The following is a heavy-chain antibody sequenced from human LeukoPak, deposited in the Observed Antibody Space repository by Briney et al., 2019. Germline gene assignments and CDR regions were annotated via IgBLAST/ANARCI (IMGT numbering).Heavy chain of an antibody. CDR2: ISSSSSTI. J-gene: IGHJ4*02. Sequence: GGSLRLSCAASGFTFSSYSMNWVRQAPGKGLEWVSYISSSSSTIYYADSVKGRFTISRDNAKNSLYLQMNSLRAEDTAVYYWAPLYILTPGAYWGQGTLVTVSS. V-gene: IGHV3-48*01. CDR1: GFTFSSYS. D-gene: IGHD3-9*01. CDR3: APLYILTPGAY.